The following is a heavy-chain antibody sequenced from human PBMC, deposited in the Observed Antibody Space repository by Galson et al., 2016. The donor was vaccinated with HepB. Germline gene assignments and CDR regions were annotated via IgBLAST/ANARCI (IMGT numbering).Heavy chain of an antibody. CDR1: GGPFSSYT. V-gene: IGHV1-69*01. CDR2: ILPIFGTA. J-gene: IGHJ4*02. Sequence: SGGPFSSYTISWVRQAPGHGLEWMGGILPIFGTANYAQKFQGRVTITADESTSTAYMELSSLKSEDTAIYYCARLGATVLDDWGQGTLVTVSS. CDR3: ARLGATVLDD. D-gene: IGHD3-16*01.